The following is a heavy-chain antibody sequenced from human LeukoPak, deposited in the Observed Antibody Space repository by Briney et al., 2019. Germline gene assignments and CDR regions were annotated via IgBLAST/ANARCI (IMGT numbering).Heavy chain of an antibody. Sequence: GGSLRLSCAASGFTFSSYGMHWVRQAPGKGLEWVAVISYDGSNKYYADSVKGRFTISRDNSKNTLYPQMNSLRAEDTAVYYCAKDRHQWELSWAFDYWGQGTLVTVSS. J-gene: IGHJ4*02. CDR2: ISYDGSNK. CDR3: AKDRHQWELSWAFDY. V-gene: IGHV3-30*18. CDR1: GFTFSSYG. D-gene: IGHD1-26*01.